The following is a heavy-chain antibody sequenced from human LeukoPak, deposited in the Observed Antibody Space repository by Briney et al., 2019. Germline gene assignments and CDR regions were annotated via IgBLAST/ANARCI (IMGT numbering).Heavy chain of an antibody. Sequence: GGSLRLSCAASGFTFSSYSMNWVRQAPGKGLEWVSPISSSSYIYYADSVKGRFTISRDNAKNSLYLQMNSLRAEDTAVYYCARGRPREQQLHWGQGTLVTVSS. J-gene: IGHJ4*02. CDR2: ISSSSYI. V-gene: IGHV3-21*01. D-gene: IGHD6-13*01. CDR1: GFTFSSYS. CDR3: ARGRPREQQLH.